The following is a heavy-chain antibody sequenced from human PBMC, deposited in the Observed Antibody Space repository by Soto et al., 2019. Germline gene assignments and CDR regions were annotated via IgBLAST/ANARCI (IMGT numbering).Heavy chain of an antibody. J-gene: IGHJ6*02. Sequence: SETLSLTCAVYCGSFSGYYWSWIRQPPGKGLEWIGEINHSGSTNYNPSLKSRVTISVDTSKNQFSLKLSSVTAADTAVYYCARAAIYYYYYGMDVWGQGTTVTVSS. CDR3: ARAAIYYYYYGMDV. D-gene: IGHD6-25*01. CDR1: CGSFSGYY. CDR2: INHSGST. V-gene: IGHV4-34*01.